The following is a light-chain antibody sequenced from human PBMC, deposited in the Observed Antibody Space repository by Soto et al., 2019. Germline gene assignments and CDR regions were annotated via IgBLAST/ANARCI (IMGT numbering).Light chain of an antibody. CDR2: GAS. Sequence: EIVLTQSPGTLSLSPGERATLSCRASQSVSSSYLAWYQQKPGQAPRLLIYGASSRATGIPDRFSGSGSGTGFNLTISRLAPEDFAMSYRRQDGSSPPTFGGGTKVEIK. V-gene: IGKV3-20*01. CDR3: RQDGSSPPT. J-gene: IGKJ4*01. CDR1: QSVSSSY.